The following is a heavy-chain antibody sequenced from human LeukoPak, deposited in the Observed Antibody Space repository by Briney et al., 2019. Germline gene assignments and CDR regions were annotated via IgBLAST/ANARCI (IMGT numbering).Heavy chain of an antibody. J-gene: IGHJ5*02. CDR3: ATEVGQWLVRT. V-gene: IGHV4-38-2*01. Sequence: SETLSLTCGVSGYSISSGYYWGWIRQPPGKGLEWIGSIYHSGRTYYNPSLKSRVTISVDTPKNQFSLKLTSVTAADTAVYYCATEVGQWLVRTWGQGTLVTVSS. CDR2: IYHSGRT. D-gene: IGHD6-19*01. CDR1: GYSISSGYY.